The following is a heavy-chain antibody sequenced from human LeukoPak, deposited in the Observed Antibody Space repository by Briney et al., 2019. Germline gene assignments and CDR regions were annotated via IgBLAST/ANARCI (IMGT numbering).Heavy chain of an antibody. CDR2: IYHSGGT. Sequence: PSQTLSLTCAVSGGSISSGGYSWSWIRQPPGKGLEWIGYIYHSGGTYYNPSLKSRVTISVDRSKNQFSLKLSSVTAADTAVYYCARVYSYGFDYWGQGTLVTVSS. D-gene: IGHD5-18*01. V-gene: IGHV4-30-2*01. CDR3: ARVYSYGFDY. J-gene: IGHJ4*02. CDR1: GGSISSGGYS.